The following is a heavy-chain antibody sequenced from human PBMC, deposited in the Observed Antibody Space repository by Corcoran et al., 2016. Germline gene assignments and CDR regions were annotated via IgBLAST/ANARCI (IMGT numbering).Heavy chain of an antibody. V-gene: IGHV2-5*02. CDR3: AQRPALKGGGYSYGHWYFDL. CDR1: GFSLSTSGVG. Sequence: QITLKESGPTLVKPTQTLTLTCTFSGFSLSTSGVGVGWIRQPPGKALEWLALIYWDDDKLYSPSLKSRLTITKDTSTNQVVLTMTNMDPVDTATYYCAQRPALKGGGYSYGHWYFDLWGRGTLGTVSS. CDR2: IYWDDDK. D-gene: IGHD5-18*01. J-gene: IGHJ2*01.